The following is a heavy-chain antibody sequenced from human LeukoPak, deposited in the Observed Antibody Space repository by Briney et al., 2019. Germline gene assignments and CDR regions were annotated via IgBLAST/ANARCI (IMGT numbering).Heavy chain of an antibody. CDR2: IWYDGSNK. Sequence: GGSLRLSCAASGFTFSSYGMHWFRQAPGKGLEWVAVIWYDGSNKYYADSVKGRFTISRDNSKNTLYLQMNSLRAEDTAVYYCARDGYDGAFDIWGQGTMVTVSS. J-gene: IGHJ3*02. V-gene: IGHV3-33*01. CDR3: ARDGYDGAFDI. CDR1: GFTFSSYG. D-gene: IGHD5-12*01.